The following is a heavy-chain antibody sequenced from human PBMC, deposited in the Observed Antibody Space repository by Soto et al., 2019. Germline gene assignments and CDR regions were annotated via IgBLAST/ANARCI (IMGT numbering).Heavy chain of an antibody. CDR3: AAPRVAVPHTRYFDP. J-gene: IGHJ5*02. CDR2: IGSGSRGT. CDR1: GFAFSNFA. V-gene: IGHV3-23*01. Sequence: EAQLLESGGGLVQPGGSLRLSCAASGFAFSNFAMSWVRQAPGKGLEWVSAIGSGSRGTHYAESVEDRFTISRDDSKNILYLQLNSLTAAGTAVYYCAAPRVAVPHTRYFDPWGQGTPVTVSP. D-gene: IGHD6-19*01.